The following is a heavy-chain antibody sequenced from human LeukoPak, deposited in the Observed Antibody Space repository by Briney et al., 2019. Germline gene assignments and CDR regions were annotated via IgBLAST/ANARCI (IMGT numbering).Heavy chain of an antibody. CDR2: AYYRSKWYN. CDR3: ARENGYDILAGFLS. J-gene: IGHJ5*02. V-gene: IGHV6-1*01. Sequence: SQTLSLTCAISGDSVSSNSAAWNWIRQSPSRGLEWLGRAYYRSKWYNDYAVSVKSRITINPDTSKNQFSLQLNSVTPEDAAVDYCARENGYDILAGFLSWGQGTLVTVSS. CDR1: GDSVSSNSAA. D-gene: IGHD3-9*01.